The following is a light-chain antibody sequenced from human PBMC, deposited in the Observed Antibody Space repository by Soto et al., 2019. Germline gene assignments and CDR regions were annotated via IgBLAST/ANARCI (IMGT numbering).Light chain of an antibody. J-gene: IGKJ4*01. CDR2: DAS. CDR3: QQRSNWALT. V-gene: IGKV3-11*01. CDR1: QSVSSY. Sequence: EIVLRQSPATLPLSRGDRATLSCRASQSVSSYLAWYQQKPGQAPRLLIYDASNRATGIPARFSGSGSGTDFTLTISSLEPEDFAVYYCQQRSNWALTFGGGTKV.